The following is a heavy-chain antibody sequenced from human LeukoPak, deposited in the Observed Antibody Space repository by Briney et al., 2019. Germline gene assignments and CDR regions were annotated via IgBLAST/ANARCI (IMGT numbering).Heavy chain of an antibody. CDR2: IYPGDSDT. D-gene: IGHD3-10*01. CDR1: GYSFTSYR. V-gene: IGHV5-51*01. CDR3: ARIITSGIDAFDI. J-gene: IGHJ3*02. Sequence: GESLKISCKGSGYSFTSYRIGWVRQMPGKGLEWMGIIYPGDSDTRYSPSFQGQVTISADKSISTAYLQWSSLKASDTAMYYCARIITSGIDAFDIWGQGTMVTVSS.